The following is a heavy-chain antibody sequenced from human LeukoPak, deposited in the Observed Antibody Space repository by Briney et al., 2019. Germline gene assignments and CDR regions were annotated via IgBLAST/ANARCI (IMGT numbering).Heavy chain of an antibody. V-gene: IGHV4-61*01. Sequence: SETLSLTCTVSGGSVSSGSYYWSWIRQPPGKGLEWIGYIYYSGSTNYNPSLESRVTISVDTSKNQFSLKLSSVTAADTAVYYCARETGYSYGYGGLGVNWFDPWGQGTLVTVSS. D-gene: IGHD5-18*01. CDR3: ARETGYSYGYGGLGVNWFDP. CDR2: IYYSGST. CDR1: GGSVSSGSYY. J-gene: IGHJ5*02.